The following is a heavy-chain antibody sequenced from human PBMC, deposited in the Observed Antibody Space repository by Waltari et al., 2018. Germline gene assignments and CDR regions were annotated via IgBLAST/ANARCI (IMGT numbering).Heavy chain of an antibody. Sequence: QVQLQQWGAGLLKPSETLSLTCAVYGGSFSGYYWSWIRQPPGKGLEWIGEINHSGSTNYNPSLKRRVTISVDTSKNQCSLKLSSVTAADTAVYYCASPTFWSGYYIVDVWGQGTTVTVSS. CDR3: ASPTFWSGYYIVDV. V-gene: IGHV4-34*01. J-gene: IGHJ6*02. CDR2: INHSGST. D-gene: IGHD3-3*01. CDR1: GGSFSGYY.